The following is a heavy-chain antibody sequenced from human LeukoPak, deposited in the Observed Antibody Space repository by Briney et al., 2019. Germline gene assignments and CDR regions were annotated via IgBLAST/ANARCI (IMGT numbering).Heavy chain of an antibody. CDR1: GVSISSYY. Sequence: PSETLSLTCTVSGVSISSYYWNWIRQPPGEGLEWIGYVYYSGSTNYNPSLESRVTISVDTSKNQFSLNLTSVTAADAAVYYCARAAYIGTTYYYYYMDVWGKGTTVTVSS. V-gene: IGHV4-59*01. J-gene: IGHJ6*03. CDR3: ARAAYIGTTYYYYYMDV. D-gene: IGHD1-26*01. CDR2: VYYSGST.